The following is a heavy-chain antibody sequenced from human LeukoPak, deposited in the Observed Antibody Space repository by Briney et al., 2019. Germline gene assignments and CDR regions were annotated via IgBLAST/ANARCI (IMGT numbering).Heavy chain of an antibody. CDR2: ISAYNGNT. D-gene: IGHD6-13*01. J-gene: IGHJ4*02. CDR3: ARDSSSWYPFAS. Sequence: ASVKVSCKVSGYTLTELSMHWVRQAPGQGLEWMGWISAYNGNTNYAQKLQGRVTMTTDTSTSTAYMELRSLRSDDTAVYYCARDSSSWYPFASWGQGTLVPVSS. CDR1: GYTLTELS. V-gene: IGHV1-18*01.